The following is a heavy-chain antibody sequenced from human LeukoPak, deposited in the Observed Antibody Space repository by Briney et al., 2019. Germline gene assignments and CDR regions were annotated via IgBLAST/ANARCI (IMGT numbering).Heavy chain of an antibody. Sequence: GASVTVSCKTSGYAFTSYYVHWVRLGPGHGLEWMGLINSSAATSLHAQTFQGRVTMTRDMSTSTYFLELHSLTSEDTAIYVWALDYLPYTGPYYFDYWGQGTLVTVSS. CDR2: INSSAATS. V-gene: IGHV1-46*01. J-gene: IGHJ4*02. CDR1: GYAFTSYY. CDR3: ALDYLPYTGPYYFDY.